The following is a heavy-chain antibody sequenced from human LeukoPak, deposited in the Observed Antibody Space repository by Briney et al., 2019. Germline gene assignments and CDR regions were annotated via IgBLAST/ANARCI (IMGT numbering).Heavy chain of an antibody. D-gene: IGHD3-22*01. CDR2: IYYSGST. V-gene: IGHV4-59*01. J-gene: IGHJ4*02. CDR3: ARDRGDYDSSGYYGYFDY. Sequence: PSETLSLTCTVSGGSISSYYWSWIRQPPGKGLECIGYIYYSGSTNYNPSLKSRVTISVATSKNQFSLKLSSVTAADTAVYYCARDRGDYDSSGYYGYFDYWGQGALVTVSS. CDR1: GGSISSYY.